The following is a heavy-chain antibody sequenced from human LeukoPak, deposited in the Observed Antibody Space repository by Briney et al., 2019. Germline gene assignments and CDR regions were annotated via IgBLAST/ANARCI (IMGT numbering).Heavy chain of an antibody. CDR1: GFTFSTYS. D-gene: IGHD2-2*01. CDR3: AREIVVVPAAIPDY. J-gene: IGHJ4*02. Sequence: GGSLRLSCAASGFTFSTYSMNWVRQAPGKGLEWVSSISSSSTYIYYADSVKGRFTIPRDNAKNTLYLQMNSLRAEDTAVYYCAREIVVVPAAIPDYWGQGTLVTVSS. V-gene: IGHV3-21*01. CDR2: ISSSSTYI.